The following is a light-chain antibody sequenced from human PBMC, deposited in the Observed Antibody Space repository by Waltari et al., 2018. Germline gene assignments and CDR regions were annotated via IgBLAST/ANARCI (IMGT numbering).Light chain of an antibody. CDR1: SSAVGNYHL. V-gene: IGLV2-23*02. CDR3: CSYAGLGIYV. Sequence: QSGLTQPASVSASPGQSLTMSFPVTSSAVGNYHLLSLYQQYPGKAPKLMVYEVTRRSSGVSDRFSGSKSGNTASLTIYGLQSEDEADYYCCSYAGLGIYVFGTGTKVTVL. CDR2: EVT. J-gene: IGLJ1*01.